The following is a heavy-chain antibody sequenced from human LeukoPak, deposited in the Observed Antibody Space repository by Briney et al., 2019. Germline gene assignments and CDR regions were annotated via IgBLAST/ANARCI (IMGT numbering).Heavy chain of an antibody. CDR1: GFTFCRYS. J-gene: IGHJ4*02. D-gene: IGHD3-16*01. V-gene: IGHV3-21*01. Sequence: GGSLRLSCAASGFTFCRYSMNWVRQAPGKGLEWVSTISSISHYIYYADSVKGRFTISRDNAKNSMYLKMNSLRAEDTGVYYCARDLSLGNPGGFDYWGQGALVTVSS. CDR3: ARDLSLGNPGGFDY. CDR2: ISSISHYI.